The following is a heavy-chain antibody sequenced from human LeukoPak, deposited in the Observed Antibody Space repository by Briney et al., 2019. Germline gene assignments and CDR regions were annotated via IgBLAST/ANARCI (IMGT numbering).Heavy chain of an antibody. V-gene: IGHV3-23*01. CDR2: ISDSGGRN. J-gene: IGHJ4*02. D-gene: IGHD3-22*01. CDR1: GITLSNYG. Sequence: PGGSLRLSCAVSGITLSNYGMSWVRQAPGKGLEWVAGISDSGGRNNYADYVKGRFTISRDNPKNALYLQMNSLRAEDTAVYFCAKRGVVIRVILVGFHKEAYYFDYWGQGTLVTVSS. CDR3: AKRGVVIRVILVGFHKEAYYFDY.